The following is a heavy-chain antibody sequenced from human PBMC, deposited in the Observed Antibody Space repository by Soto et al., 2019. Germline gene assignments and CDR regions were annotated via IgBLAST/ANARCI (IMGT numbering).Heavy chain of an antibody. CDR3: AREVAYYDSSGYSWFDP. Sequence: SVTVSCMASGGDFRMNAINWVRQAPRKGLEWMGGIIPLFGEANYAQKFQGGVSIFADESTSTAYMELSSLRSEDTAVYYCAREVAYYDSSGYSWFDPWGQGTLVTVSS. D-gene: IGHD3-22*01. CDR2: IIPLFGEA. J-gene: IGHJ5*02. V-gene: IGHV1-69*13. CDR1: GGDFRMNA.